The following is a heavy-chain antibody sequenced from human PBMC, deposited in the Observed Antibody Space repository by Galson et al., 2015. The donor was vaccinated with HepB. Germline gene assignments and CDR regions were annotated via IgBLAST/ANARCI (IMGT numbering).Heavy chain of an antibody. Sequence: SLRLSCAASGFTFSSYWMSWVRQAPGKGLEWVANIKQDGSEKYYVDSLKGRFTISRDNAKNSLYLQVNTLRVEDTAVYYCARDSHYYDHSAFRPGPYYFDYWGQGTLITVSS. CDR1: GFTFSSYW. V-gene: IGHV3-7*01. CDR2: IKQDGSEK. D-gene: IGHD3-22*01. CDR3: ARDSHYYDHSAFRPGPYYFDY. J-gene: IGHJ4*02.